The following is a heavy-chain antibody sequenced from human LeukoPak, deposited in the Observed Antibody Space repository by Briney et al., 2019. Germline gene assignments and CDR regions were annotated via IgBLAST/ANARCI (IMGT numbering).Heavy chain of an antibody. CDR3: ARYRVLGVRGVQGTFDY. CDR2: IRYDGSNK. Sequence: GGSLRLSCAASGFTFSSYGMHWVRQAPGKGLEWVAFIRYDGSNKYYADSVKGRFTISRDNSKNTLYLQMNSLRAEDTAVYYCARYRVLGVRGVQGTFDYWGQGTLVTVSS. J-gene: IGHJ4*02. CDR1: GFTFSSYG. V-gene: IGHV3-30*02. D-gene: IGHD3-10*01.